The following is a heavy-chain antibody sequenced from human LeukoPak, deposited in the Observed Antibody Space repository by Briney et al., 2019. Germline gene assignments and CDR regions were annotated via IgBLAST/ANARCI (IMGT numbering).Heavy chain of an antibody. V-gene: IGHV3-43*01. J-gene: IGHJ3*01. Sequence: HAGGSLXLSCAASGFTLDDYNMHWVRHAPGKGLEWVCLISWDGDSTYYADSVKGRFTISSDNRKNCVYKQMNSLGMEDTGLYYCAKEGDVYHWGQGTMVTVSS. CDR3: AKEGDVYH. CDR2: ISWDGDST. D-gene: IGHD5-24*01. CDR1: GFTLDDYN.